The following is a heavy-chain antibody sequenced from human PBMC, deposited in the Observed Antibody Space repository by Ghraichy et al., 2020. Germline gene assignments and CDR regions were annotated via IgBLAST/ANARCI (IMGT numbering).Heavy chain of an antibody. V-gene: IGHV4-59*01. Sequence: SETLYLTCTVSGGSISSYYWSWIRQPPGKGLEWIGHIYYSGSTNRNPSLESRVTISVDTSKNQFSLKLSSVTTADTAVYYCARAHSGGWYPDKYYMDVWGKGTTVTVSS. D-gene: IGHD6-19*01. CDR3: ARAHSGGWYPDKYYMDV. J-gene: IGHJ6*03. CDR2: IYYSGST. CDR1: GGSISSYY.